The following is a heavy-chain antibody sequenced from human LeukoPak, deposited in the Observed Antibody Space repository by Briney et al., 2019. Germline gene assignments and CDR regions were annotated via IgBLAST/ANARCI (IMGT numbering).Heavy chain of an antibody. Sequence: PSETLSLTCTVSGGSISYYYWSWIRQPAGEGLEWIGRIYTSGSTNYNPSLKSRVTMSVDTSKNQFSLKLSSVTAADTAVYYCARVRYYDSSGYYPYFDYWGQGTLVTVSS. J-gene: IGHJ4*02. V-gene: IGHV4-4*07. D-gene: IGHD3-22*01. CDR2: IYTSGST. CDR1: GGSISYYY. CDR3: ARVRYYDSSGYYPYFDY.